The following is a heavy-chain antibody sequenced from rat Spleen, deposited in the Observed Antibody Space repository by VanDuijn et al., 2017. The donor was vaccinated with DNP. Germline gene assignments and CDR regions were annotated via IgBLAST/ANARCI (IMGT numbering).Heavy chain of an antibody. J-gene: IGHJ2*01. V-gene: IGHV5-20*01. CDR2: ISSRGGST. CDR1: GFSFSDYD. Sequence: EVQVVESGGGLVQPGRSLKLSCAASGFSFSDYDMAWVRQAPPQGLEWVTAISSRGGSTYYRDSVKGRFTVSRDNTQSRLYLQMDSLRSEDTATYYCARYITGIVFDYWGQGVMVTVSS. D-gene: IGHD1-6*01. CDR3: ARYITGIVFDY.